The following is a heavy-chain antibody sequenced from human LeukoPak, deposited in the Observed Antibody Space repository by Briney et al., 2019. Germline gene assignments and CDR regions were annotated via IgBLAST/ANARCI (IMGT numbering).Heavy chain of an antibody. CDR1: GFTFSTYS. V-gene: IGHV3-48*01. D-gene: IGHD3-22*01. J-gene: IGHJ4*02. CDR3: ARDQDNSGDYRPFDY. Sequence: GGSLRLSCAASGFTFSTYSMNWVRQAPGKGLEWVSYISSRSGTIYYADSVKGRFTISRDNAKNSLYLQMNSLRAEDTAVYYCARDQDNSGDYRPFDYWGQGTLVTVSS. CDR2: ISSRSGTI.